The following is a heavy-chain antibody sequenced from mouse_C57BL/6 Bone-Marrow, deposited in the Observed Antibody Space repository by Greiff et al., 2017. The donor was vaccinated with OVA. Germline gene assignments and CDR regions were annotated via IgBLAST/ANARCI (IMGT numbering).Heavy chain of an antibody. CDR2: INPSSGYT. V-gene: IGHV1-4*01. CDR1: GYTFTSYT. Sequence: VQLQQSGAELARPGASVKMSCKASGYTFTSYTMHWVKQRPGQGLEWIGYINPSSGYTKYNQKFKDKATLTADKSSSTAYMQLSSLTSEDSAVYYCARDSVVGGFDVWGTGTTVTVSS. J-gene: IGHJ1*03. CDR3: ARDSVVGGFDV. D-gene: IGHD1-1*01.